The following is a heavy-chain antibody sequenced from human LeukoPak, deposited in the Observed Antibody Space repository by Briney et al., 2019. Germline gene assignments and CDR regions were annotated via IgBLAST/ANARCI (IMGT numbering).Heavy chain of an antibody. V-gene: IGHV3-48*01. CDR1: GFTFSSYS. Sequence: TGGSLRLSCAASGFTFSSYSMNWVRQAPGKGLEWVSYISSSSSTIYYADSVKGRFTISRDNAKNSLYLQVNSLRAEDTTVYYCARALRGTHLDYWGQGTRVTVSS. J-gene: IGHJ4*02. D-gene: IGHD1-1*01. CDR3: ARALRGTHLDY. CDR2: ISSSSSTI.